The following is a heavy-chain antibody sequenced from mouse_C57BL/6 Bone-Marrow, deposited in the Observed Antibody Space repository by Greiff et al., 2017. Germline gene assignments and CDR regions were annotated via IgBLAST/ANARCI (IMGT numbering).Heavy chain of an antibody. Sequence: QVQLQQSGAELVRPGASVTLSCKASGYTFTDYEMHWVKQTPVHGLEWIGAIDPDTGGTAYNQKFKGKAILTADKSSSTAYMELRSLTSEDSAVYYCTRDYSSSYFDYWGQGTTLTVSS. D-gene: IGHD1-1*01. CDR1: GYTFTDYE. CDR2: IDPDTGGT. CDR3: TRDYSSSYFDY. V-gene: IGHV1-15*01. J-gene: IGHJ2*01.